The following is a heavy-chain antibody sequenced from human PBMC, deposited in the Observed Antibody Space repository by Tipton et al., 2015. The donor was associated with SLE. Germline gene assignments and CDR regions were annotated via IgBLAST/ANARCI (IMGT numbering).Heavy chain of an antibody. J-gene: IGHJ4*02. CDR2: IRPLFGTP. CDR1: GNTFNNFA. D-gene: IGHD3-16*01. V-gene: IGHV1-69*01. CDR3: ATDEGGGF. Sequence: QLVQSGAEVKRPGSSVKVSCKPSGNTFNNFAMHWVRQAPGQGLEWMGGIRPLFGTPTYAQKFQDRITITADESTSTAYLELNSLQFEDTAVYYGATDEGGGFWGQGTLVTVSS.